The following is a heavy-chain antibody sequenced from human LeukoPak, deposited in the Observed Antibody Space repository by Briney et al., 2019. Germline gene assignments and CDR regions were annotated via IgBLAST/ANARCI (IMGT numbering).Heavy chain of an antibody. CDR1: GYSFTSYW. CDR3: ARHADGSGSYYIFDAFDI. CDR2: IYPGDSDT. Sequence: GESLKISCKGSGYSFTSYWIGWVRQMPGKGLEWMGIIYPGDSDTRYSPSFQGQVTISADKSISTAYLQWSSLKASDTAMYYCARHADGSGSYYIFDAFDIWGQGTMVTVSS. V-gene: IGHV5-51*01. J-gene: IGHJ3*02. D-gene: IGHD3-10*01.